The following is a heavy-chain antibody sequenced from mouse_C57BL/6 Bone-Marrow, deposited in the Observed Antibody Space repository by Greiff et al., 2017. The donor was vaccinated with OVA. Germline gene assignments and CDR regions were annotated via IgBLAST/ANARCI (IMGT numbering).Heavy chain of an antibody. Sequence: VQGVESGPGLVQPSQSLSITCTVSGFSLTSYGVHWVRQSPGKGLEWLGVIWSGGSTDYNAAFISRLSISKDNSKSQVFFKMNSLQADDTAIYYCARNYWYYGGSYVDYAMDYWGQGTSVTVSS. CDR1: GFSLTSYG. D-gene: IGHD1-1*01. CDR2: IWSGGST. J-gene: IGHJ4*01. CDR3: ARNYWYYGGSYVDYAMDY. V-gene: IGHV2-2*01.